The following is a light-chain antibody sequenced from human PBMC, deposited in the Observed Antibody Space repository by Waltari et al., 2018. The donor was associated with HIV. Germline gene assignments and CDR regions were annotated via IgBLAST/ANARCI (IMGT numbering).Light chain of an antibody. J-gene: IGLJ2*01. V-gene: IGLV3-27*01. Sequence: SYELTQPSSVSVSPGQTASITCSGDILAKKYGRWFQQKPGQAPVVVIYEDIERPSGIPERFSCSSSGTTVTLTITGAHVEDDADYYCYSAGDHDVVFGGGTKLTVL. CDR3: YSAGDHDVV. CDR2: EDI. CDR1: ILAKKY.